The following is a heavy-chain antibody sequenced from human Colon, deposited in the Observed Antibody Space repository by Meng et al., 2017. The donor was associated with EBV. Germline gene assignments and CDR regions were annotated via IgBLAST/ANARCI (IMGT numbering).Heavy chain of an antibody. Sequence: GQLREPGPGLVEPSGPLSLTGAVSGASISSNNWWSGVRQPPGKGLEWIGEIYHGGNTNCNPSLKSRVTISVDRSNDQFSLSLSSVTAADTAVYYCARGNAYNAPSFDYWGQGTLVTVSS. J-gene: IGHJ4*02. D-gene: IGHD5-24*01. CDR1: GASISSNNW. CDR2: IYHGGNT. CDR3: ARGNAYNAPSFDY. V-gene: IGHV4-4*02.